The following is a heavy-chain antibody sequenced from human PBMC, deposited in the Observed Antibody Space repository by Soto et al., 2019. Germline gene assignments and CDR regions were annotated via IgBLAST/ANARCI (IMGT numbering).Heavy chain of an antibody. V-gene: IGHV1-46*03. CDR2: INPSGGST. D-gene: IGHD3-3*01. J-gene: IGHJ5*02. CDR1: GYTFTSYY. Sequence: ASVKVSCKASGYTFTSYYMHWVRQAPGQGLEWMGIINPSGGSTSYAQKFQGRVTMTRDTSTSTVYMELSSLRSEDTAVYYCARLLRRFLEWSLEGFDPWGQGTLVTVSS. CDR3: ARLLRRFLEWSLEGFDP.